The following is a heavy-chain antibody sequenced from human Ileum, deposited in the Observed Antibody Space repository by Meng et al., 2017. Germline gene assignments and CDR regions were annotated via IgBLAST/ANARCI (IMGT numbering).Heavy chain of an antibody. CDR2: IYHSGST. D-gene: IGHD3-10*01. CDR1: GGSISSSNG. J-gene: IGHJ4*02. Sequence: QVLLQESRPRLVTLAGTLSPTCAVSGGSISSSNGWSWVSQTPGKGLEWIGEIYHSGSTNYNQSLKSRVTIAVDKSKNQFSLKLSSVTAADTAVYYCATTMVRGVSGGYFNYWGQGTLVTVSS. V-gene: IGHV4-4*02. CDR3: ATTMVRGVSGGYFNY.